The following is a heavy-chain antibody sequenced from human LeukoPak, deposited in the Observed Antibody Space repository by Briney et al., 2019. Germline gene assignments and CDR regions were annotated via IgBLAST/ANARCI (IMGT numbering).Heavy chain of an antibody. CDR3: ARVVVVVPAAIVEGVDP. V-gene: IGHV4-59*01. Sequence: PSGTLSLTCTVSGGSISSYYWSWIRQPPGKGLEWIGYIYYSGSTNYNPSLKSRVTISVDTSKNQFSLKLSSVTAADTAVYYCARVVVVVPAAIVEGVDPWGQGTLVTVSS. J-gene: IGHJ5*02. CDR1: GGSISSYY. D-gene: IGHD2-2*01. CDR2: IYYSGST.